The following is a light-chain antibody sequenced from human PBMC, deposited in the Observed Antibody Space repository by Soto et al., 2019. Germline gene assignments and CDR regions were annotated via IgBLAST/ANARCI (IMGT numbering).Light chain of an antibody. CDR1: SSNIGAGYD. CDR2: GNS. J-gene: IGLJ2*01. Sequence: QSVLTQPPSVSGAPGQRVTISCTGSSSNIGAGYDVHWYQQLPGTAPKLLIHGNSNRPSGVPDRFSGSKSGTSASLAITGLQAEDEADYYCQSYARSLSGSIFGGGTKLTVL. CDR3: QSYARSLSGSI. V-gene: IGLV1-40*01.